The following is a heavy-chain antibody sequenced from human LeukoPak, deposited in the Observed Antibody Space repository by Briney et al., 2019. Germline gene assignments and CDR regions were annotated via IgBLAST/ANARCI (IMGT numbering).Heavy chain of an antibody. D-gene: IGHD5-12*01. Sequence: PGGSLRLSCAVSGFTFSSYAMSWVRQAPGKGLEWVSAISGSGGNTYYADSVKGRFTISRDNSKNTLYLQMNSLRAEDTAVYYCARRSGYDYIDYWGQGTLVTVSS. V-gene: IGHV3-23*01. CDR3: ARRSGYDYIDY. J-gene: IGHJ4*02. CDR1: GFTFSSYA. CDR2: ISGSGGNT.